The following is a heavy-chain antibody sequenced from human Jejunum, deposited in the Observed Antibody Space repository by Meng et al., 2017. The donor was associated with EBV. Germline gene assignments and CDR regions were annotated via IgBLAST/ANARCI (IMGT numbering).Heavy chain of an antibody. CDR2: INTRGGTT. Sequence: QVHLWQSGAEVKQPGASVKVSCKASGYTFTTYFLHWVRQAPGQGLEWMGIINTRGGTTTYAQGFQGRVTMSRDTSTGTVYMDLSGLTSEDTAMYYCARTFGDYDAFDYWGQGTLVTVSS. CDR1: GYTFTTYF. CDR3: ARTFGDYDAFDY. D-gene: IGHD4-17*01. V-gene: IGHV1-46*01. J-gene: IGHJ4*02.